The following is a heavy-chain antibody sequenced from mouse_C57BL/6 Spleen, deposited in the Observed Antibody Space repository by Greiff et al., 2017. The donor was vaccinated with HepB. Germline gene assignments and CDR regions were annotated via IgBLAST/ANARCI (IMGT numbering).Heavy chain of an antibody. Sequence: QVQLQQPGAELVMPGASVKLSCKASGYTFTSYWMHWVKQRPGQGLEWIGEIDPSDSYTNYNQKFKGKSTLTVDKSSSTAYMQLSSLTSEDSAVYYCARGYGSSLYYFDYWGQSTTLTVSS. V-gene: IGHV1-69*01. D-gene: IGHD1-1*01. CDR1: GYTFTSYW. J-gene: IGHJ2*01. CDR3: ARGYGSSLYYFDY. CDR2: IDPSDSYT.